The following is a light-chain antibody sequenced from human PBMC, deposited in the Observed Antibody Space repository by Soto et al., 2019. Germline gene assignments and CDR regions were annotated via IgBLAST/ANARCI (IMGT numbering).Light chain of an antibody. CDR3: QQRSNCPIT. Sequence: EIVLTQSPATLSLSPGERATLSCRASQSFSSYLAWYQQKPGQAPRLLIYDASNRATGIPARFSGSGSGTDFTLTISSLEPEDFAVYYCQQRSNCPITFGQGTRLEIK. CDR1: QSFSSY. J-gene: IGKJ5*01. V-gene: IGKV3-11*01. CDR2: DAS.